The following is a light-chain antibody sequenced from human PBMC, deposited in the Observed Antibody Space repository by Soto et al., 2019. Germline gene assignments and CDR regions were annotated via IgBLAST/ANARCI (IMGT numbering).Light chain of an antibody. CDR3: LQEISYPLT. Sequence: IQMTQSPSSLSASVGDRVTITCEARQGVSDGVGWYQQKTGKAPKLLIYSASTLQSGVPSRFSGSGSGTDFTLTSSGVQLEDFATYYCLQEISYPLTFGGGTKVEIK. V-gene: IGKV1-6*01. CDR2: SAS. J-gene: IGKJ4*01. CDR1: QGVSDG.